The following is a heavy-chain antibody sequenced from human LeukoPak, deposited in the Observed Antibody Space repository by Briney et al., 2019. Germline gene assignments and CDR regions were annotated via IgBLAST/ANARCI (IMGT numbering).Heavy chain of an antibody. D-gene: IGHD2-2*01. V-gene: IGHV3-53*01. CDR1: GFTVSINY. CDR2: IYSGGNT. Sequence: PGGSLRLSCAASGFTVSINYMSWVRRAPGKGLEWVSVIYSGGNTYYADSVKGRFTISRDNSKNTVYLQMNSLRAEDTAVYYCARGETSSYDYWGQGTLVTVSS. J-gene: IGHJ4*02. CDR3: ARGETSSYDY.